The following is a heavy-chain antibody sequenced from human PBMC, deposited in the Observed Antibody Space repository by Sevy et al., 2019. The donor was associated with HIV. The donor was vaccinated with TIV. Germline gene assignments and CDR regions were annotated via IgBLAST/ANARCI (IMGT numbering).Heavy chain of an antibody. D-gene: IGHD6-13*01. V-gene: IGHV4-59*01. J-gene: IGHJ6*03. CDR3: ARESIAAAGTDVGYYYMDV. CDR1: GGSISSYY. CDR2: IYYSGST. Sequence: SETLSLTCTVSGGSISSYYWSWIRQPPGKGLEWIGYIYYSGSTNYNPSLKSRVTISVDTSKNRFSLKLSSVTAADTAVYYCARESIAAAGTDVGYYYMDVWGKGTTVTVSS.